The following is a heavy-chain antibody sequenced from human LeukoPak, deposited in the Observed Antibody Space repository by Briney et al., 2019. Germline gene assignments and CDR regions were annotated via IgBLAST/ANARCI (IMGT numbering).Heavy chain of an antibody. J-gene: IGHJ4*02. Sequence: GGSLRLSCAASGFTFSSYAMSWVRQAPGKGLEWVSSISSSSSYIYYADSVKGRFTISRDNAKNSLYLQMNSLRAEDMAVYYCAREPVVPAAMGGYYFDYWGQGTLVTVSS. V-gene: IGHV3-21*01. CDR1: GFTFSSYA. D-gene: IGHD2-2*01. CDR2: ISSSSSYI. CDR3: AREPVVPAAMGGYYFDY.